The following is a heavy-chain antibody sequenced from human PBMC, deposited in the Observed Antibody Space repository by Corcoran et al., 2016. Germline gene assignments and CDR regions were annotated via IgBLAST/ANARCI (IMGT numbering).Heavy chain of an antibody. CDR2: IYYSGST. J-gene: IGHJ2*01. D-gene: IGHD5-18*01. CDR1: GGSISSSSYY. Sequence: QLQLQESGPGLVKPSETLSLTCTVSGGSISSSSYYWGWIRQPPGKGLEWIGSIYYSGSTYYNPSLKSRVTISGDTSKNQFSLKLSSVTAADTAFYYGARQRGASAMRFSFPGYFDLWCRGTLVTVSS. V-gene: IGHV4-39*07. CDR3: ARQRGASAMRFSFPGYFDL.